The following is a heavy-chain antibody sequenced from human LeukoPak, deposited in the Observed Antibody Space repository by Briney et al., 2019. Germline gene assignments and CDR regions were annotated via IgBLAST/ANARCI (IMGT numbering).Heavy chain of an antibody. J-gene: IGHJ4*02. Sequence: SGGSLRLSCAASGFAVSSNYMSWVRQAPGQGLEGVSVIYSGGSTYDADSVRGRFTISRDNSKNTLYLQMNSLRAEDTAVYYCARDAAGITMIDNWGQGTLVTVSP. CDR2: IYSGGST. CDR1: GFAVSSNY. CDR3: ARDAAGITMIDN. D-gene: IGHD3-22*01. V-gene: IGHV3-53*01.